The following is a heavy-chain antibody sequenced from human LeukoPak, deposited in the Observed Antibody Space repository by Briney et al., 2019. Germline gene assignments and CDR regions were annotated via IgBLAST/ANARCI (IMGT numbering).Heavy chain of an antibody. CDR3: AKGFRSGTYPLDY. Sequence: GGSLRLSCAVSGITLSNYGMSWVRQAPGKGLEWVSGISGSGGSTYYAGSVKGRFTISRDNSKNTLYMQMNSLRAEETAVYYCAKGFRSGTYPLDYWGQGTLVTVSS. CDR2: ISGSGGST. J-gene: IGHJ4*02. CDR1: GITLSNYG. D-gene: IGHD3-10*01. V-gene: IGHV3-23*01.